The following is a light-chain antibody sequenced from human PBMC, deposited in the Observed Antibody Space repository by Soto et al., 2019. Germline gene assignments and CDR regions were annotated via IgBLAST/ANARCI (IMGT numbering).Light chain of an antibody. CDR1: QSVSSY. CDR3: QQSYTYPHT. V-gene: IGKV1-39*01. Sequence: DIQMTQSPSSLSASVGDRVTITCRTSQSVSSYLNWYQQKPGKAPNLLIFAASSVQSGVQSRFSGSGSGTDFTLTVNSLQPEDFATYYCQQSYTYPHTFGQGTKVDIK. J-gene: IGKJ2*01. CDR2: AAS.